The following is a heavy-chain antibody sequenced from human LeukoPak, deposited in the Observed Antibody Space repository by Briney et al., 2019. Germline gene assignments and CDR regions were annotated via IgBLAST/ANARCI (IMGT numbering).Heavy chain of an antibody. D-gene: IGHD3-9*01. CDR2: ISSSSSYI. J-gene: IGHJ6*03. CDR3: ARGANYDILTGYYLYYYYYYMDV. Sequence: GGSLRLSCAASGFTFSSYSMNWVRQAPGKGLEWVSSISSSSSYIYYADSVKGRFTISRDNAKNSLYLQMNSLRAEDTAVYYCARGANYDILTGYYLYYYYYYMDVWGKGTTVTVSS. CDR1: GFTFSSYS. V-gene: IGHV3-21*04.